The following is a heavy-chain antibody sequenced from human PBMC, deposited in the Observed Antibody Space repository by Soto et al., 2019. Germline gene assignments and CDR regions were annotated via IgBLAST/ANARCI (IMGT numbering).Heavy chain of an antibody. V-gene: IGHV3-66*01. Sequence: EVQLVESGGGLVQPGGSLRLSCAASGFTVSSNYMSWVHQAPGKGLEWVSVIYSGGRTYYAESVRGRFTTSRDNSKNTLYLQMNGLRDEDTAVYYCAGSSIYNRLDYWGQGALVTVSS. CDR3: AGSSIYNRLDY. CDR1: GFTVSSNY. J-gene: IGHJ4*02. D-gene: IGHD3-10*01. CDR2: IYSGGRT.